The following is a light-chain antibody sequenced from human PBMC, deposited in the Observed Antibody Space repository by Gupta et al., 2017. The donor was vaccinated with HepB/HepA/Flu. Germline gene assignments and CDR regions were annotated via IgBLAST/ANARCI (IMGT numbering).Light chain of an antibody. J-gene: IGKJ1*01. CDR2: DAS. V-gene: IGKV3-11*01. CDR3: QHRYNWPWT. Sequence: EIVLTQSPATLSLSPGERATLSCRTSQSVRSYLAWYQMKPGQSPRLLIYDASNRSTGIPARFSGSGSGTDFTLTVISLEPEDSAVYYCQHRYNWPWTLGQGTKVEIK. CDR1: QSVRSY.